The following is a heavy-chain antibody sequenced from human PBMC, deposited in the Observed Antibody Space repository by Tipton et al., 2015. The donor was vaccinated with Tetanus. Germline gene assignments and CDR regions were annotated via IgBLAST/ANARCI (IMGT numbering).Heavy chain of an antibody. V-gene: IGHV5-51*01. CDR2: IFPDDSDT. J-gene: IGHJ5*02. CDR3: ARMYSTSSPFDP. CDR1: GYSFTSHW. Sequence: QLVQSGADVKKPGESLKISCKASGYSFTSHWIGWVRQMPGKGLEWMGMIFPDDSDTRYSPSFQGHVPFSVDKSTSTVYLQWSSLKASDPAMYFCARMYSTSSPFDPWGQGTLVAVSS. D-gene: IGHD6-6*01.